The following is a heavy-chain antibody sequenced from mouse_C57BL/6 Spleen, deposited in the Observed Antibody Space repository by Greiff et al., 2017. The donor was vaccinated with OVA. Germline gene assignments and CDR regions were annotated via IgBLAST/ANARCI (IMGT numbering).Heavy chain of an antibody. CDR1: GYTFTSYW. Sequence: VQLQQPGAELVMPGASVKLSCKASGYTFTSYWMHWVKQRPGQGLEWIGEIDPSDSYTNYNQKFKGKSTLTVDKSSSTAYMQLSSLTSEDSAVYYCARKRGGFGGYAMDYWGQGTSVTVSS. V-gene: IGHV1-69*01. CDR3: ARKRGGFGGYAMDY. J-gene: IGHJ4*01. CDR2: IDPSDSYT.